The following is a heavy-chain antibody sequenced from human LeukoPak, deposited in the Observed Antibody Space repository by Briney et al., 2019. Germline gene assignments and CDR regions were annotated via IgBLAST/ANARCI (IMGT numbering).Heavy chain of an antibody. V-gene: IGHV1-69*05. CDR2: IIPIFGTA. CDR1: GGTFSSYA. Sequence: SVKVSCKASGGTFSSYAISWVRQAPGQGLEWMGRIIPIFGTANYAQKFHDRVTIPTDKSTHTVYVELSSLRAEDMAVYYCARDIKSTVEVLRYFDWSDNWFDPWGEGALVTVSS. CDR3: ARDIKSTVEVLRYFDWSDNWFDP. D-gene: IGHD3-9*01. J-gene: IGHJ5*02.